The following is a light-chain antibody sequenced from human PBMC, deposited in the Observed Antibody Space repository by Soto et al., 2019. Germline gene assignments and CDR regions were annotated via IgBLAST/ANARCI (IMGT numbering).Light chain of an antibody. V-gene: IGKV3-15*01. J-gene: IGKJ5*01. CDR3: QQRSNWPPNT. CDR1: QSVSSN. Sequence: EIVMTQSPATVSVSPGERVTLSCRASQSVSSNLAWYQQKPGQAPRLLIYGASTRATDIPVRFSGSGSGTEFTLTISSLQSEDFAVYYCQQRSNWPPNTFGQGTRLEI. CDR2: GAS.